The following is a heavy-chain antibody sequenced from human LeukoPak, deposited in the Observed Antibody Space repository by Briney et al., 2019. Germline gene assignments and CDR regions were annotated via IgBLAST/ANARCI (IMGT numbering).Heavy chain of an antibody. V-gene: IGHV3-7*01. Sequence: GGSLRLYCAASGFTFSNYWMSWVRQAPGKGLEWVANIKQDGNEKYYVDSVKGRFTISRDNAKNSLYLQVNSLRAEDTAVYYCARALYYSDSSGYCDYWGQGTLVTVSS. CDR2: IKQDGNEK. CDR3: ARALYYSDSSGYCDY. J-gene: IGHJ4*02. CDR1: GFTFSNYW. D-gene: IGHD3-22*01.